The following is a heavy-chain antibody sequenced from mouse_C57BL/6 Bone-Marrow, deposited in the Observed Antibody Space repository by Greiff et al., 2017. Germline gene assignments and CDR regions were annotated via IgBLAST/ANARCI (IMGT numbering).Heavy chain of an antibody. Sequence: EVKLVESGGGLVKPGGSLKLSCAASGFTFSDYGMHWVRQAPEKGLEWVAYISSGSSTLYYADTVKGRFTISRDTAKNTLFLQMTSLRSEDTAMYYCARVYYYGSRPYYYAMDYWGQGTSVTVSS. CDR1: GFTFSDYG. J-gene: IGHJ4*01. V-gene: IGHV5-17*01. CDR3: ARVYYYGSRPYYYAMDY. D-gene: IGHD1-1*01. CDR2: ISSGSSTL.